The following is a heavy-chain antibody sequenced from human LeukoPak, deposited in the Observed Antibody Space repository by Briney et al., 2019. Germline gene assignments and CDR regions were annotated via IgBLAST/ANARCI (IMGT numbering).Heavy chain of an antibody. Sequence: GGSLRLSCAASGFTFSSYGMHWVRQAPGKGLEWVAVIWYDGSNKYYADSVKGRFTISRDNSKNTLYLQVNSLRAEDTAVYYCAAWGRDPLDYWGQGTLVTVSP. J-gene: IGHJ4*02. CDR1: GFTFSSYG. CDR2: IWYDGSNK. V-gene: IGHV3-33*01. CDR3: AAWGRDPLDY. D-gene: IGHD3-16*01.